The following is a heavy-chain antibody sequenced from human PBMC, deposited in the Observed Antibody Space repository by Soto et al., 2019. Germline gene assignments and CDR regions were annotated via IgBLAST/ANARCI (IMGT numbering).Heavy chain of an antibody. J-gene: IGHJ4*02. CDR3: ARNYCSSTSCYAVDY. CDR2: IYPGDSDT. CDR1: GYSFTSYW. Sequence: PGESLRISCKGSGYSFTSYWSGWVRQMPGKGLEWMGIIYPGDSDTRYSPSFQGQVTISADKSISTAYLQWSSLKASDTAMYYCARNYCSSTSCYAVDYWGQGTLVTVS. D-gene: IGHD2-2*01. V-gene: IGHV5-51*01.